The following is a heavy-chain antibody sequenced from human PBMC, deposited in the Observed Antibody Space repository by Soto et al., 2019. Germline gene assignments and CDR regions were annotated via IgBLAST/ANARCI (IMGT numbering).Heavy chain of an antibody. CDR1: GFTFSSYA. D-gene: IGHD6-6*01. Sequence: EVQLLESGGGLVQPGGSLRLSCAASGFTFSSYAMSWVRQAPGKGLEWVSAISGSGGSTYYADSVKGRFTISRDNAKNTLYLQMNSLRAEHTAVYYCAKGLIAARAFDYWGQGTLVTVSS. V-gene: IGHV3-23*01. CDR3: AKGLIAARAFDY. CDR2: ISGSGGST. J-gene: IGHJ4*02.